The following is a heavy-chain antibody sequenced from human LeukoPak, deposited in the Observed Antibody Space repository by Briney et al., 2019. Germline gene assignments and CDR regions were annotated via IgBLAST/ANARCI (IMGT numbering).Heavy chain of an antibody. V-gene: IGHV4-39*01. Sequence: PSETLSLTCTVSGASISSTDYYWGWIRQPPGKGLEWIGSMYYRGSTNYNPSLKSRVTISVDTSENQLSLKLSSVTAADTAVYYCARQGVDIVVVEYWGQGTLLTVSS. CDR3: ARQGVDIVVVEY. CDR2: MYYRGST. J-gene: IGHJ4*02. CDR1: GASISSTDYY. D-gene: IGHD2-21*01.